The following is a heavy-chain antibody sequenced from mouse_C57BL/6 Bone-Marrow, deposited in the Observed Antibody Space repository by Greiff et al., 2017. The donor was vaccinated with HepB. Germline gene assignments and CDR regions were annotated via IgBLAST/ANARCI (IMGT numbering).Heavy chain of an antibody. D-gene: IGHD1-1*01. J-gene: IGHJ1*03. CDR3: ARIDYYGSSPWYFDV. Sequence: EVMLVESGGGLVKPGGSLKLSCAASGFTFSDYGMHWVRQAPEKGLEWVAYISSGSSTIYYADTVKGRFTISRDNAKNTLFLQMTSLRSEDTAMYYCARIDYYGSSPWYFDVWGTGTTVTVSS. CDR2: ISSGSSTI. V-gene: IGHV5-17*01. CDR1: GFTFSDYG.